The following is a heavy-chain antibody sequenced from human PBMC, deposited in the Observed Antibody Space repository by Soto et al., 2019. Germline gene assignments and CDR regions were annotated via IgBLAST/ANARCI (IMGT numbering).Heavy chain of an antibody. D-gene: IGHD3-3*01. CDR1: GDSVSSNSAA. Sequence: SQTLSLTCVISGDSVSSNSAAWNWIRQSPSRGLEWLGRTYYRSKWYNDYAVSVKSRITINPDTSKNQFSLQLNSVTPEDTAVYYCARXPGITIFGVPSRVAFDIWGQGTMVTVSS. J-gene: IGHJ3*02. V-gene: IGHV6-1*01. CDR3: ARXPGITIFGVPSRVAFDI. CDR2: TYYRSKWYN.